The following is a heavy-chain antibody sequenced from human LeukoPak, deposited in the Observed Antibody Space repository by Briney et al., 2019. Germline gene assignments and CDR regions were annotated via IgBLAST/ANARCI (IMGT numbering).Heavy chain of an antibody. D-gene: IGHD6-19*01. CDR3: AKSLAVAGISPSDY. CDR2: ISGSGGST. Sequence: EGSLRLSCAASGFTFSSYAMSWVRQAPGKGLEWVSAISGSGGSTYYADSVKGRFTISRDNSKDTLYLQMNSLRAEDTAVYYCAKSLAVAGISPSDYWGQGTLVTVSS. J-gene: IGHJ4*02. V-gene: IGHV3-23*01. CDR1: GFTFSSYA.